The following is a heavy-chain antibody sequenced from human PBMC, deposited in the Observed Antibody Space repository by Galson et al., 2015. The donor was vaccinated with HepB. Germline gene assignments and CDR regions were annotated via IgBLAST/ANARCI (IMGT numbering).Heavy chain of an antibody. J-gene: IGHJ4*02. CDR2: TIPIFGTA. CDR1: GGTFSSYA. V-gene: IGHV1-69*13. D-gene: IGHD4-17*01. Sequence: SVKVSCKASGGTFSSYAISWVRQAPGQGLEWMGGTIPIFGTANYAQKFQGRVTITADESTSTAYMELSSLRSEDTAVYYCARDGDDYGDYWGPFDYWGQGTLVTVSS. CDR3: ARDGDDYGDYWGPFDY.